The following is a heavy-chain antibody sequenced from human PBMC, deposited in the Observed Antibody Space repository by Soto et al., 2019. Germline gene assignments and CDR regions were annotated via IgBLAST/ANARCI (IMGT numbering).Heavy chain of an antibody. D-gene: IGHD4-17*01. CDR2: ISYDGSNK. J-gene: IGHJ3*02. Sequence: QVQLVESGGGVVQPGRSLRLSCAASGFTFSSYGMHWVRQAPGKGLEWVAVISYDGSNKYYADSVKGRFTISRDNSKNXXYLQMNCLRAEDTAVYYCAKDLFEMTTVTQDAFDIWGQGTMVTVSS. CDR3: AKDLFEMTTVTQDAFDI. CDR1: GFTFSSYG. V-gene: IGHV3-30*18.